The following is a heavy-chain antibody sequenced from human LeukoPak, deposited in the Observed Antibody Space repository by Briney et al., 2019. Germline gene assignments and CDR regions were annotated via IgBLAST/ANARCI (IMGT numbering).Heavy chain of an antibody. V-gene: IGHV4-59*07. Sequence: SDTLSLTGTVAGGSISGYYWSWIRQPPGKALEWIGYIYSGITDYNPSLKSRVTISMDTSQNQFSLNLSSLTAADTAVYYCARYRAFDIWGQGTMVTVSS. J-gene: IGHJ3*02. CDR1: GGSISGYY. CDR2: IYSGIT. CDR3: ARYRAFDI.